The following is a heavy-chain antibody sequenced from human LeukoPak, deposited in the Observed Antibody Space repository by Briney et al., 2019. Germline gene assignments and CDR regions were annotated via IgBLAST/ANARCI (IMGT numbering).Heavy chain of an antibody. CDR2: IYPGDSHT. D-gene: IGHD2-15*01. CDR3: ARHGCIGGSNCYSDS. Sequence: GESLEISCKGSGYTFTKYWIGWVRQVPGKGLEWMGIIYPGDSHTRYSPSFQGQVSISADESTSTAYLRLSSLKASDSAMYYCARHGCIGGSNCYSDSWGQGTLVTVSS. CDR1: GYTFTKYW. J-gene: IGHJ4*02. V-gene: IGHV5-51*01.